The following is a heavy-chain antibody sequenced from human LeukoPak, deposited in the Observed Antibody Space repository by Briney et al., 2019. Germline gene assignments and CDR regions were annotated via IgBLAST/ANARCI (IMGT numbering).Heavy chain of an antibody. CDR2: ISGSGGST. J-gene: IGHJ4*02. D-gene: IGHD5-18*01. CDR1: GFTFSSYA. Sequence: GGSLRLSCAASGFTFSSYAMSWVRQAPGKGLEWVSAISGSGGSTYYAESVKGRFTISRDNSKNTLYLQMNSLRAEDTAVYYCATDGEGGQLWLRSLFDYWGQGTLVTVSS. V-gene: IGHV3-23*01. CDR3: ATDGEGGQLWLRSLFDY.